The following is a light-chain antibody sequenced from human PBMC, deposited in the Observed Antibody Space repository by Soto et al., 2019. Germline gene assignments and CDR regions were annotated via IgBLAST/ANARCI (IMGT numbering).Light chain of an antibody. CDR1: SGDVGNYNL. Sequence: QSALTQPASVSGSPGQSITISCTGTSGDVGNYNLVSWYQQHPGKVPKLVIFDVSERPSGVSNRFSGSQSGNTASLTISGLQSEDEADYYCCSYVGRNIYVFGTGTKVTVL. V-gene: IGLV2-23*02. J-gene: IGLJ1*01. CDR2: DVS. CDR3: CSYVGRNIYV.